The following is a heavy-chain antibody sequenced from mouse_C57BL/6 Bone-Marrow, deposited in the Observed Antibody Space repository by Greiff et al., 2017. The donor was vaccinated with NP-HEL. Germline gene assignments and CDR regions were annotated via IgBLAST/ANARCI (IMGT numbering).Heavy chain of an antibody. Sequence: VQLQESGPELVKPGASVKISCKASGYAFSSSWMNWVKQRPGKGLGWIGRIYPGDGDTNYNGKFKGKATLTADKSSSTAYMQLSSLTSEDSAVYFCAREGVIYLDYWGQGTSVTVSS. D-gene: IGHD1-1*01. CDR2: IYPGDGDT. V-gene: IGHV1-82*01. CDR3: AREGVIYLDY. CDR1: GYAFSSSW. J-gene: IGHJ4*01.